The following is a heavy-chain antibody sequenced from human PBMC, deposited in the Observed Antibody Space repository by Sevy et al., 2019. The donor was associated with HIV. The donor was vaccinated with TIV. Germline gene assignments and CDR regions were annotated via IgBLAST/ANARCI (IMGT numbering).Heavy chain of an antibody. CDR1: GFTFSSYW. CDR3: ARERSEYGDPFDY. CDR2: INSDGSST. D-gene: IGHD4-17*01. J-gene: IGHJ4*02. V-gene: IGHV3-74*01. Sequence: GGSLRLPCAASGFTFSSYWMHWVRQAPGKGLVWVSRINSDGSSTSYADSVKGRFTISRDNAKNTLYLQMNSLRAEDTAVYYCARERSEYGDPFDYWGQGTLVTVSS.